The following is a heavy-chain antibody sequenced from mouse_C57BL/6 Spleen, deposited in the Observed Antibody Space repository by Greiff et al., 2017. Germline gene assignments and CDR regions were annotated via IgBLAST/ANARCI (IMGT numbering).Heavy chain of an antibody. V-gene: IGHV1-26*01. CDR3: ARGSRTLYWYFDV. CDR2: INPNNGGT. Sequence: EVQLQQSGPELVKPGASVKISCKASGYTFTDYYMNWVKQSHGKSLEWIGDINPNNGGTSYNQKFKGKATLTVDKSSSTAYMELRSLTSEDSAVYYCARGSRTLYWYFDVWGTGTTVTVSS. D-gene: IGHD1-1*01. J-gene: IGHJ1*03. CDR1: GYTFTDYY.